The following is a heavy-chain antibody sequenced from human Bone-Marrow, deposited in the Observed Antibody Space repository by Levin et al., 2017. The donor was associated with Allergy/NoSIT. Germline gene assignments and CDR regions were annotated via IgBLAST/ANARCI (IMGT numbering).Heavy chain of an antibody. D-gene: IGHD4-23*01. V-gene: IGHV3-11*01. Sequence: GGSLRLSCAASGFTFSDYYMSWIRQAPGKGLEWVSYISSSGSTIYYADSVKGRFTISRDNAKNSLYLQMNSLRAEDTAVYYCARDKIRGFYYYGMDVWGQGTTVTVSS. CDR1: GFTFSDYY. CDR2: ISSSGSTI. CDR3: ARDKIRGFYYYGMDV. J-gene: IGHJ6*02.